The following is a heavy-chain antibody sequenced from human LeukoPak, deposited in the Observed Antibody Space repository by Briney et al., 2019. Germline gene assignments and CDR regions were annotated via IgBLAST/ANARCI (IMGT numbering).Heavy chain of an antibody. J-gene: IGHJ4*02. CDR1: GGSISSYY. D-gene: IGHD5-18*01. CDR2: IYYSGST. V-gene: IGHV4-59*01. CDR3: AALDTAMVTDY. Sequence: SETLSLTCTVSGGSISSYYWSWIRQPPGKGLEWIGYIYYSGSTNYNPSLKSRVTISVDTSKNQFSLKLSSVTAADTAVYYCAALDTAMVTDYWGQGALVTVSS.